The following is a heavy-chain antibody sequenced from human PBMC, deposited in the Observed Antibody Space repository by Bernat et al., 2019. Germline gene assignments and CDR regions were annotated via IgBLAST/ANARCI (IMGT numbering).Heavy chain of an antibody. Sequence: QVQLVQSGAEVKKPGSSVKVSCKASGGTFISYAISWVRQAPGQGLEWMGGIIPIFGTANYAQKFQGRVTITADESTSTAYMELSSLRSEDTAVYYCARGRGYSGYFPLNYFDYWGQGTLVTVSS. CDR3: ARGRGYSGYFPLNYFDY. J-gene: IGHJ4*02. D-gene: IGHD5-12*01. CDR1: GGTFISYA. CDR2: IIPIFGTA. V-gene: IGHV1-69*01.